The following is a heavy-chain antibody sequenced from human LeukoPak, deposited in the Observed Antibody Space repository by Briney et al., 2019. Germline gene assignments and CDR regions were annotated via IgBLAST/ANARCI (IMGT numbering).Heavy chain of an antibody. CDR1: GFTFSSSA. CDR3: ATEVRAVQDLYY. D-gene: IGHD3-10*01. Sequence: PGRSLRLSCAASGFTFSSSAMNWVRQAPGKGLEWVSSITSGSTYMFYADAVKGRFTISRDDAKNSLYLQMNDLRAEDTAVYYCATEVRAVQDLYYWGQGTLVTVSS. J-gene: IGHJ4*02. V-gene: IGHV3-21*01. CDR2: ITSGSTYM.